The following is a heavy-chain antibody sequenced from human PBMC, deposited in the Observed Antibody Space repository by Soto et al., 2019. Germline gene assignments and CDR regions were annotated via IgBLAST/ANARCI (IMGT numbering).Heavy chain of an antibody. Sequence: SETLSLTCTVSGGSISSSSYYWGWIRQPPGKGLEWIGSIYYSGSTYYNPSLKSRVTISVDTSKNQFSLKLSSVTAADTAVYYCARQDDFWSGYYRGYYYGMDVRGQGTTVTVSS. V-gene: IGHV4-39*01. CDR1: GGSISSSSYY. CDR2: IYYSGST. J-gene: IGHJ6*02. D-gene: IGHD3-3*01. CDR3: ARQDDFWSGYYRGYYYGMDV.